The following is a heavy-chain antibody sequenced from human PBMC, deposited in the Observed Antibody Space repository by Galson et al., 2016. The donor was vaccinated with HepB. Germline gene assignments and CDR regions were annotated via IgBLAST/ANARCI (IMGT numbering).Heavy chain of an antibody. CDR2: ISGSGGST. V-gene: IGHV3-23*01. J-gene: IGHJ4*02. Sequence: SLRLSCAASGFIFSSYAMSWVRQAPGKGLEWVSVISGSGGSTSYAESVEGRFTVSRDNSKDTLHLHMDTLRAEDTAIYYCAKGYTVFGMHYYFDFWGQGILVTISS. D-gene: IGHD3-3*01. CDR3: AKGYTVFGMHYYFDF. CDR1: GFIFSSYA.